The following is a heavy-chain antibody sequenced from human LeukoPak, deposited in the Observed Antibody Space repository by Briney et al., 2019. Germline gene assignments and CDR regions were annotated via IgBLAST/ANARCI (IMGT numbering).Heavy chain of an antibody. D-gene: IGHD3-16*01. Sequence: GGSPRLSCAASGLTFRDYDINWVRQAPRKGLEWVSYISGSGSTIYYADSVRGRFTISRDSAKNSLYLQMNSLRAEDTAVYYCARDLVSGAYTFDIWGQGTMVTVSS. CDR3: ARDLVSGAYTFDI. CDR2: ISGSGSTI. J-gene: IGHJ3*02. CDR1: GLTFRDYD. V-gene: IGHV3-48*03.